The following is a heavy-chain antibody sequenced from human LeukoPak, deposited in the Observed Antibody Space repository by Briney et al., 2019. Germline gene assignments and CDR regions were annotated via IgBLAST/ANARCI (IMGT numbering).Heavy chain of an antibody. Sequence: GGSLTLSCAASGFTFSSYWMSGVRQAPGKGLEWVANIKQDGSEKYYVDSVKGRFTISRDNAKNSLYLQMNSLRAEDTAVYYCAREGHNSSWSELDYWGQGTLVTVSS. CDR1: GFTFSSYW. CDR2: IKQDGSEK. V-gene: IGHV3-7*01. CDR3: AREGHNSSWSELDY. D-gene: IGHD6-13*01. J-gene: IGHJ4*02.